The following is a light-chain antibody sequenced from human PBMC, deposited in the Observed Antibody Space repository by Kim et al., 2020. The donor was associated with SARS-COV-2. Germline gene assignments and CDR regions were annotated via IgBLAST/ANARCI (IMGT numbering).Light chain of an antibody. CDR2: GAS. CDR3: HQYGTSPYT. V-gene: IGKV3-20*01. CDR1: QSVSSNF. Sequence: DIVLTQSPGTLSLSPGERATLSCRASQSVSSNFLAWFQQKPGQAPRLLIYGASNRATGIPDRFSGSGSGTDFTLTISRLEPEDFVVYFCHQYGTSPYTFGQGTKLEI. J-gene: IGKJ2*01.